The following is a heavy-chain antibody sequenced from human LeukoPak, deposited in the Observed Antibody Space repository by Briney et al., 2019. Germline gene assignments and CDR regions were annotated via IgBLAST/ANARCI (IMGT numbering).Heavy chain of an antibody. D-gene: IGHD6-13*01. V-gene: IGHV5-51*01. CDR2: IYPGDSDT. Sequence: HGESLKISCKGSGYSFTSYWIGWVRQMPGKGLEWMGIIYPGDSDTRYSPSFQGQVTISANKSISTAYLQWSSLKASDTAMYYCASYPRGYSSSDAFDIWGQGTMVTVSS. J-gene: IGHJ3*02. CDR3: ASYPRGYSSSDAFDI. CDR1: GYSFTSYW.